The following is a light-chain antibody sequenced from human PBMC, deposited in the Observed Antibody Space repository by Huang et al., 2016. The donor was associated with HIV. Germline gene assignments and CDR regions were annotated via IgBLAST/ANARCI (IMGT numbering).Light chain of an antibody. CDR2: EGS. J-gene: IGKJ2*01. CDR3: MQGIHLPA. V-gene: IGKV2-29*01. Sequence: EIVLTQTPLSLSVTPGQPASISCRSSQSLLHSDGKTYLSWYLQKPGHSPHLLIDEGSSRFSGVPERFSGSGSGTDFTLRISRVEAEDVGVYYCMQGIHLPAFGQGTKLEIK. CDR1: QSLLHSDGKTY.